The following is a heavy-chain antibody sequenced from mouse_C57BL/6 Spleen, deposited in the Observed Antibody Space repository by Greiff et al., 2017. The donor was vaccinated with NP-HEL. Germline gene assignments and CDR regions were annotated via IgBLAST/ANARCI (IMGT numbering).Heavy chain of an antibody. J-gene: IGHJ1*03. V-gene: IGHV1-64*01. CDR2: IHPNSGST. CDR3: AREVTWYFDV. CDR1: GYTFTSYW. D-gene: IGHD2-1*01. Sequence: VQLQQPGAELVKPGASVKLSCKASGYTFTSYWMHWVKQRPGQGLEWIGMIHPNSGSTDYNEKFKSKATLTVDKSSSTAYMQLSSLTSEDAAVYYCAREVTWYFDVWGTGTTVTVSS.